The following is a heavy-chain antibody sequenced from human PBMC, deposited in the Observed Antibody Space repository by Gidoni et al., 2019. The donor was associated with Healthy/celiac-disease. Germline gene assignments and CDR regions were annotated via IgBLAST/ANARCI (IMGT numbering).Heavy chain of an antibody. V-gene: IGHV5-51*01. CDR1: GYSFTSYW. D-gene: IGHD2-2*01. CDR3: ARRAYCSSTSCHYGYYFDY. Sequence: GAEVKKPGESLKISCKGSGYSFTSYWIGWVRQMPGKGLEWMGIIYPGDSDTRYSPSFQGQVTISADKSISTGYPRWSSLKASDTAMYYCARRAYCSSTSCHYGYYFDYWGQGTLVTVSS. CDR2: IYPGDSDT. J-gene: IGHJ4*02.